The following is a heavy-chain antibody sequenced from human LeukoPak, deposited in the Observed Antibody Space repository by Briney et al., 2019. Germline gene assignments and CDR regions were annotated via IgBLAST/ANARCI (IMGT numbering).Heavy chain of an antibody. V-gene: IGHV4-59*01. J-gene: IGHJ4*02. CDR2: FYHSAST. D-gene: IGHD3-22*01. CDR1: GGFNTHYY. CDR3: ARGQWLPVFDF. Sequence: SETLSLTCSVSGGFNTHYYWSWIRQPPGKGLEWIGYFYHSASTNYNPSLKSRVTISVDTSKNHFSLKLSSVTAADTAVYYCARGQWLPVFDFWGQGTLVTVSS.